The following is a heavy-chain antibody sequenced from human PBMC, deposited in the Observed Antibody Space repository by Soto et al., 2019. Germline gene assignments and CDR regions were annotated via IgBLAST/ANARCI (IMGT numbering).Heavy chain of an antibody. V-gene: IGHV6-1*01. CDR1: GDSVSSNSAA. D-gene: IGHD6-6*01. CDR3: ARDHGSSAIGFQH. J-gene: IGHJ1*01. CDR2: TYYRSKWYN. Sequence: SQTLSLTCVISGDSVSSNSAAWNLIRQSPSRGLEWLGRTYYRSKWYNDYAVSVKSRITINPDTCKNQFSLQLNSVTPEDTAVYYCARDHGSSAIGFQHWGQGTLVTVSS.